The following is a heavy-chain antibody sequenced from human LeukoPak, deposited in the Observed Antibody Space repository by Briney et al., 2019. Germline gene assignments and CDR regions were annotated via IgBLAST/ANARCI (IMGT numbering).Heavy chain of an antibody. Sequence: EGSLRLSCAASGFTFSSYAMSWVRQAPGKGLEWVSAISGSGGSTYYADSVKGRFTISRDNSKNTLYLQMNSLSAEDTAVYYCAKDPASRRYFDYWGQGTLVTVSS. V-gene: IGHV3-23*01. CDR3: AKDPASRRYFDY. J-gene: IGHJ4*02. D-gene: IGHD6-6*01. CDR2: ISGSGGST. CDR1: GFTFSSYA.